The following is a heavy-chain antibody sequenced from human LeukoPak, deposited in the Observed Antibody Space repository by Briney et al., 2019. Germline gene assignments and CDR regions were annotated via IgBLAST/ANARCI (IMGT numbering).Heavy chain of an antibody. V-gene: IGHV4-34*01. CDR1: GGSFSGYY. Sequence: SETLSLTCAVYGGSFSGYYWSWIRQPPGKGLEWIGEINHSGSTNYNPSLKSRVTISVDTSKNQFSLKLSSVTAADTAVYYCASVYSSGWYDYWGQGTLVTVSS. D-gene: IGHD6-19*01. J-gene: IGHJ4*02. CDR2: INHSGST. CDR3: ASVYSSGWYDY.